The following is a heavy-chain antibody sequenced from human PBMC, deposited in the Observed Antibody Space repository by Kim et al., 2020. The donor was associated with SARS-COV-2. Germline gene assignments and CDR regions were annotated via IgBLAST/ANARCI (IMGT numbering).Heavy chain of an antibody. J-gene: IGHJ4*02. V-gene: IGHV1-8*01. Sequence: ASVKVSCKASGFTFTSYDLNWVRQATGQGLVWMGWMHPNIGNAVHAQKFQVRVTMTMDPSITTAYMELSSLRSEDTAVYYCERGVRTISNDDYWGQGTLV. CDR1: GFTFTSYD. D-gene: IGHD3-9*01. CDR2: MHPNIGNA. CDR3: ERGVRTISNDDY.